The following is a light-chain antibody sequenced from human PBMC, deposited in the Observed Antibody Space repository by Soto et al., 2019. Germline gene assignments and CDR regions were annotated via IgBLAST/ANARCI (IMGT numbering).Light chain of an antibody. CDR3: QQRSNWPVYT. J-gene: IGKJ2*01. CDR1: QSVSSY. V-gene: IGKV3-11*01. CDR2: DAS. Sequence: EIVLTQSPATLSLSPGERATLSCRASQSVSSYLAWYQQKPGQDPRLLIYDASSRATGIPARFSGSGSGTDFTLTISSLEPEDFAVYYWQQRSNWPVYTFGQGTKLEIK.